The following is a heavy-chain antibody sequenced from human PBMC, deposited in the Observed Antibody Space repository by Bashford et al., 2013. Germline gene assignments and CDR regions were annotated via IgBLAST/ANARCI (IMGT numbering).Heavy chain of an antibody. CDR2: PFQWEH. CDR1: GRSITSYY. D-gene: IGHD2-21*02. V-gene: IGHV4-59*01. J-gene: IGHJ4*02. Sequence: SETLSLTCTVSGRSITSYYWTWIRQPPREGTRVDWVYPFQWEHHLQPSLKSRVTISVDTSKNTLYLQMNSLRPEDTAVYYCARGGEGYCGGDCYFFDYWGQGTLVTVSS. CDR3: ARGGEGYCGGDCYFFDY.